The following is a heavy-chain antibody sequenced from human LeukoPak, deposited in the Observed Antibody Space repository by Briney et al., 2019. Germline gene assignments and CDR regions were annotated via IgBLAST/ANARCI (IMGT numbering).Heavy chain of an antibody. J-gene: IGHJ4*02. D-gene: IGHD1-26*01. CDR3: ATEWALAQN. Sequence: PGGSLRLSCAASGFTFSTSTMSWVRQAPGKGLEWVSSLSGSSSYIYYADSVKGRFTISRDNAKKSLYLQMDSLRAEDTAIYFCATEWALAQNWGQGTLVTVSS. CDR2: LSGSSSYI. CDR1: GFTFSTST. V-gene: IGHV3-21*01.